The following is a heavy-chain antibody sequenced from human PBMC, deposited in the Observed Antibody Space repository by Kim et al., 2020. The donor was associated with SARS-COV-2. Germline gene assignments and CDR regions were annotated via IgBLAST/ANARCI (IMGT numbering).Heavy chain of an antibody. Sequence: GGSLRLSCAASGFTFSSYAMHWVRQAPGKGLEWVAVISYDGSNKYYADAVKGRFTISRDNSKNTLYLQMNSLRAEDTAVYYCAGESPVEMATWGGWFGFDPWGQGTLVTVSS. CDR2: ISYDGSNK. CDR3: AGESPVEMATWGGWFGFDP. CDR1: GFTFSSYA. J-gene: IGHJ5*02. D-gene: IGHD6-19*01. V-gene: IGHV3-30*04.